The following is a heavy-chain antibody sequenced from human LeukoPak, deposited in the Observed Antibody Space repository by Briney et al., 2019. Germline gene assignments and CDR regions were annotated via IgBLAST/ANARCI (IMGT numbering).Heavy chain of an antibody. CDR1: GYSFISYW. V-gene: IGHV5-51*01. J-gene: IGHJ4*02. CDR3: ARQDSDWNFFDY. D-gene: IGHD6-19*01. Sequence: GESLKISCKGSGYSFISYWIGWVRQMPGKGLEWMGVIYPGDSDTTYSPSFQGQVTISADKSINTAYMQWSSLKASDSAMYYCARQDSDWNFFDYWGQGTLVTVSS. CDR2: IYPGDSDT.